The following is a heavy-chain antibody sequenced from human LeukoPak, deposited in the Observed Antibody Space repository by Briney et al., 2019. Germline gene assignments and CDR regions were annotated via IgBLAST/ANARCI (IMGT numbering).Heavy chain of an antibody. J-gene: IGHJ2*01. CDR1: GFTFGTYG. CDR3: ARELVSLGPGYLDL. V-gene: IGHV3-23*01. D-gene: IGHD7-27*01. Sequence: PGRSLRLSCEASGFTFGTYGITWVRHAPGKGLGWVSGITESFTWTSYANSVRGRFTTPRDNSKNTTQYQRNNLTTAHPGTSFRARELVSLGPGYLDLWGRGTLVTVSS. CDR2: ITESFTWT.